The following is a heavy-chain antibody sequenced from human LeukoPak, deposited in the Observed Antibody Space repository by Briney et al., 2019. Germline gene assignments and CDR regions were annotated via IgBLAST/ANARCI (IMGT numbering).Heavy chain of an antibody. V-gene: IGHV1-18*01. J-gene: IGHJ4*02. CDR3: ARGGPYSSSFDY. Sequence: ASVEVSCKASGYTFTGHGISWVRQAPGQGPEWMGWISAYNGNTIYAQKLQGRVTMTRDTSTSTAYMELTSLRSDDTAVYYCARGGPYSSSFDYWGQGTRATVSS. CDR2: ISAYNGNT. D-gene: IGHD6-13*01. CDR1: GYTFTGHG.